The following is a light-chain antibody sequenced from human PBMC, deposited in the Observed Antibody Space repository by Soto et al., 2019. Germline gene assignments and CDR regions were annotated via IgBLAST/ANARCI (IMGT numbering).Light chain of an antibody. J-gene: IGKJ4*01. V-gene: IGKV3-20*01. CDR2: GAS. CDR1: QSVSSSY. CDR3: QQYDSSPLT. Sequence: EIVLPLSPGTLSLSPGERATLSCRASQSVSSSYLAWYQQKPGQAPRLLIYGASSRATGIPDRFSGSGSGTDFTLTISRLEPEDFAVYYCQQYDSSPLTFGRGTKVDIK.